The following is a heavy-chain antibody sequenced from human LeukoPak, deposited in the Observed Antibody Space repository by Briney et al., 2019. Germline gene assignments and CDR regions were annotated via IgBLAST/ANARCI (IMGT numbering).Heavy chain of an antibody. CDR3: ATNYCSSTNCDRWNAFDI. J-gene: IGHJ3*02. Sequence: PGGSLRLSCVASGFSLRSYWMRWVRQAPGTGLEWVANIKKDGSEKFYVDSVKGRFTISRDNAENTLYLQMNSLRVEDTVMYYCATNYCSSTNCDRWNAFDISGAGRMVTGSS. CDR2: IKKDGSEK. V-gene: IGHV3-7*01. CDR1: GFSLRSYW. D-gene: IGHD2-2*01.